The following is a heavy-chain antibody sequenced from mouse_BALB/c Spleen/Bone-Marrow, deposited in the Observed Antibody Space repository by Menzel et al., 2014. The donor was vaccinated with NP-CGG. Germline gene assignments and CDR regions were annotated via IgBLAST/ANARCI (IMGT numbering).Heavy chain of an antibody. V-gene: IGHV14-3*02. D-gene: IGHD2-12*01. Sequence: EVQLQQSGAELVKLGASVKLSCTASGLNIKDTYMHWVKQRPEQGLEWIGRIDPANGNTKYDPKFQGKATITADTSSNTDHLQLNSLTSEDTAVYYCGPYRYGWYFDVWGAGTTVTVSS. CDR3: GPYRYGWYFDV. J-gene: IGHJ1*01. CDR1: GLNIKDTY. CDR2: IDPANGNT.